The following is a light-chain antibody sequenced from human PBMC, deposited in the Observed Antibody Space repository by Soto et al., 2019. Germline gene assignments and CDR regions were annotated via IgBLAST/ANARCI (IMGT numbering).Light chain of an antibody. CDR3: QQLKSYPLT. CDR2: AAS. J-gene: IGKJ4*01. Sequence: DIQLTQSPSFLSASVGDRVTITCRASQGIDSYLAWFQLKPGKAPNLLIYAASTLQSGVPSRFSGSQSGTEFTLTISSLLPEDFATYYCQQLKSYPLTFGGGTKVDIK. CDR1: QGIDSY. V-gene: IGKV1-9*01.